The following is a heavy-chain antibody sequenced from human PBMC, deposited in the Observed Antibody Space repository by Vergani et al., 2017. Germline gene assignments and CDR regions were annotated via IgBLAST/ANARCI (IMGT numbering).Heavy chain of an antibody. CDR3: ARLNQYSSGXFDY. J-gene: IGHJ4*02. CDR2: IYYSGST. D-gene: IGHD6-19*01. CDR1: GGSISSSSYY. Sequence: QLQLQESGPGLVKPSETLSLTCTVSGGSISSSSYYWGWIRQPPGKGLEWIGSIYYSGSTYYNPSLKSRVTISVDTSKNQFSLKLSSVTAADTAVYYCARLNQYSSGXFDYWGQGTLVTVSS. V-gene: IGHV4-39*01.